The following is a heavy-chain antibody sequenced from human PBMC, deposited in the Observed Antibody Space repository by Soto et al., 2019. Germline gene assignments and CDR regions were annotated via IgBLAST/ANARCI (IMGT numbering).Heavy chain of an antibody. Sequence: QVQLVQSGAEVTKHGASVKVSCKASGYTFTSYDINWVRQATGQGLEWMGWMNPNSGNTGCAQKFQGRVTMTRNTSISTAYMELSSLRSEDTAVYYCATRPVLLLFGEFGYWGQGTLVTVSS. CDR1: GYTFTSYD. CDR3: ATRPVLLLFGEFGY. J-gene: IGHJ4*02. V-gene: IGHV1-8*01. D-gene: IGHD3-10*01. CDR2: MNPNSGNT.